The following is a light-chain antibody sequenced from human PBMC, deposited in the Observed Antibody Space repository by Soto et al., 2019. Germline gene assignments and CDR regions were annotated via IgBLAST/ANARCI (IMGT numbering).Light chain of an antibody. CDR2: GAS. V-gene: IGKV3-20*01. J-gene: IGKJ5*01. CDR1: QSVSTN. CDR3: QHYGRGSPIA. Sequence: EIVLTQSPATLSLSPGERATLSCRASQSVSTNVAWYQQRPGQPPKLLIFGASSRATGIPARFSGSGSGTDFTLIINRLQPEDFALYFCQHYGRGSPIAFGLGTRLEIK.